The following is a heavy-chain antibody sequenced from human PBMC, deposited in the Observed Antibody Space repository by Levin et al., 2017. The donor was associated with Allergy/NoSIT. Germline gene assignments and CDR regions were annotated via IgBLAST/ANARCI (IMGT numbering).Heavy chain of an antibody. CDR1: GGTFRKYT. CDR3: ARGSWFDP. CDR2: IIPMVDIV. V-gene: IGHV1-69*02. Sequence: VKVSCRASGGTFRKYTINWVRQAPGQGLEWMGRIIPMVDIVNYAQRFQGRVTITADTSTSTAYMELNSLRSEDTAFYYCARGSWFDPWGQGTLVTVSS. J-gene: IGHJ5*02.